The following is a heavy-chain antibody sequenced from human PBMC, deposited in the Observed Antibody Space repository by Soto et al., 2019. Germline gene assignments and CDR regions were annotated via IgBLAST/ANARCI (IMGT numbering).Heavy chain of an antibody. CDR3: AKPQQVVPFDY. D-gene: IGHD6-13*01. CDR1: EFSLSSYA. Sequence: GGSLRLSCAASEFSLSSYAISWFRQAPGKGLEWVSSISYNGGTTYYADSVKGRFTISRDNSKNTLYLQMNSLRAEDTAVYYCAKPQQVVPFDYWGQGTLVTVSA. V-gene: IGHV3-23*01. J-gene: IGHJ4*02. CDR2: ISYNGGTT.